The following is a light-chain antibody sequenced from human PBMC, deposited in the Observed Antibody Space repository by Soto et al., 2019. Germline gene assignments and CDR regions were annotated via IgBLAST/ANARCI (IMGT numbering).Light chain of an antibody. V-gene: IGKV1-33*01. CDR3: QHYDHLPPLS. J-gene: IGKJ4*01. CDR1: QDIENY. Sequence: DLQMTQSPSSLSASVGDRVTITCQASQDIENYLNWYQQKPGKAPNLLIYDASNLKTGVPSRFSGSGSGTHFTFTISSLQPEDIATYYCQHYDHLPPLSFGGGTKVEIK. CDR2: DAS.